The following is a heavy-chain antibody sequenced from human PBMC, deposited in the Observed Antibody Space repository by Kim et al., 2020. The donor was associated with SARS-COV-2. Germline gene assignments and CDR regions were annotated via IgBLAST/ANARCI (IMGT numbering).Heavy chain of an antibody. CDR2: IIPIFGTA. CDR3: ARGGRFYYGSGSKGYGMDV. CDR1: GGTFSSYA. J-gene: IGHJ6*02. Sequence: SVKVSCKASGGTFSSYAISWVRQAPGQGLEWMGGIIPIFGTANYAQKFQGRVTITADESTSTAYMELSSLRSEDTAVYYCARGGRFYYGSGSKGYGMDVWGQGTTVTVSS. V-gene: IGHV1-69*13. D-gene: IGHD3-10*01.